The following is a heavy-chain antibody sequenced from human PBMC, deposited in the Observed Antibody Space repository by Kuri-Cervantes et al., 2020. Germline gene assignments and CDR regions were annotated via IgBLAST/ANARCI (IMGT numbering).Heavy chain of an antibody. Sequence: SETLSLTCAVYGGSFSGYYWSWIRQPPGKGLEWIGEIYHSGSTNYNPSLKSRVTISVDKSKNQFSLKLSSVTAADTAVYYCARDQIREIDAFDIWGQGTMVTVSS. D-gene: IGHD5-24*01. J-gene: IGHJ3*02. CDR2: IYHSGST. CDR3: ARDQIREIDAFDI. CDR1: GGSFSGYY. V-gene: IGHV4-34*01.